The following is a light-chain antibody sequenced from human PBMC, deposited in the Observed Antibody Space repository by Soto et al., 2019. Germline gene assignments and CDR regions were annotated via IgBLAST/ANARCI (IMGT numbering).Light chain of an antibody. CDR2: GAS. Sequence: ERVMTQSPATLSVSPGERATLSGRTSQSISNNLAWYQQRPGQAPRLLIYGASTRATAIPARFSGSGSGTEFTLTISSLQSEDFAVYYCQQYNNWPPLTFGGGTKVDIK. CDR1: QSISNN. CDR3: QQYNNWPPLT. V-gene: IGKV3-15*01. J-gene: IGKJ4*01.